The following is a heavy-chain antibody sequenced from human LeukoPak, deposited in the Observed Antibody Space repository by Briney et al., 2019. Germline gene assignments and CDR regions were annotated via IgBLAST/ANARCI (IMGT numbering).Heavy chain of an antibody. J-gene: IGHJ4*02. V-gene: IGHV3-30*03. CDR2: ISYDGSNK. CDR3: ARVALRGAPQHYFDY. CDR1: GFTFSSYG. Sequence: GGSLRLSCAASGFTFSSYGMHWVRQAPGKGLEWVAVISYDGSNKYYAGSVKGRFTISRDNAKNSLYLQMNSLRAEDTAVYYCARVALRGAPQHYFDYWGQGTLVTVSS. D-gene: IGHD3-10*01.